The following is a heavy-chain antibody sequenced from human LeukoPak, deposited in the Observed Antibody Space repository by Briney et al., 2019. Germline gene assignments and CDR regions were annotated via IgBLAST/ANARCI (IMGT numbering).Heavy chain of an antibody. CDR1: GFTFSSYS. Sequence: PGGSLRLSCAASGFTFSSYSMNWVRQAPGKGLEWVSFISSSSSYIYYADSVKGRFTISRDNAKNSLYLQMNSLRAEDTAVYYCARGLAAAGTTGGVCDYWGQGTLVTVSS. CDR2: ISSSSSYI. CDR3: ARGLAAAGTTGGVCDY. J-gene: IGHJ4*02. V-gene: IGHV3-21*01. D-gene: IGHD6-13*01.